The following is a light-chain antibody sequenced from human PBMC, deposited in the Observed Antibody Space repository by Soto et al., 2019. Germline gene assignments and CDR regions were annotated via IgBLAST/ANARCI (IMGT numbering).Light chain of an antibody. CDR2: VGTGGIVG. V-gene: IGLV9-49*01. CDR3: GADHGSGSNFVVV. Sequence: QSVLTQPPSASASLGASVTLTCTLSSGYSNYKVDWYQQRPGKGPRFVMRVGTGGIVGSKGDGIPDRFSVLGSGLNRYLTIKNIQEDDESDYHCGADHGSGSNFVVVFCGGTKLTVL. CDR1: SGYSNYK. J-gene: IGLJ2*01.